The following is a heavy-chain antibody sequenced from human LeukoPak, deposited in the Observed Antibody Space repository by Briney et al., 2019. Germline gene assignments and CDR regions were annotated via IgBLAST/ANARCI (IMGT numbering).Heavy chain of an antibody. D-gene: IGHD4-23*01. CDR3: ARHGGYGGMISFDY. J-gene: IGHJ4*02. Sequence: PSETLSLTCSVSGFSISGGYYWGWIRQPPGKGLEWLGSIYHSGNTDYNPSLKSRVTISVDTSKNQFSLKLSSVTAADTAVYYCARHGGYGGMISFDYWGQGTLVTVSS. V-gene: IGHV4-38-2*02. CDR1: GFSISGGYY. CDR2: IYHSGNT.